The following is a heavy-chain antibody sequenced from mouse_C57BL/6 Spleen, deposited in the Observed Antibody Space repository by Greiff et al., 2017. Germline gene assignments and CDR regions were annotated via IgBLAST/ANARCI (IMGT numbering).Heavy chain of an antibody. V-gene: IGHV5-4*01. D-gene: IGHD1-1*01. J-gene: IGHJ1*03. Sequence: EVMLVESGGGLVKPGGSLKLSCAASGFTFSSYAMSWVRQTPEKRLEWVATISDGGSYTYYPDNVQGRFTISRDNAKNNLYLQMSHLKSEDTAMYYCAREPYYYGSSYGYFDVWGTGTTVTVSS. CDR3: AREPYYYGSSYGYFDV. CDR2: ISDGGSYT. CDR1: GFTFSSYA.